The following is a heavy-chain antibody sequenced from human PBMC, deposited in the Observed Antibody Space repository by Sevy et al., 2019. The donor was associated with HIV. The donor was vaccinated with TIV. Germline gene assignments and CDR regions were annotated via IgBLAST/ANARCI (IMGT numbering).Heavy chain of an antibody. CDR1: GGSIGSYY. D-gene: IGHD3-16*01. CDR3: AKDPGGGGIVN. V-gene: IGHV4-59*01. Sequence: SETLSLTCTLSGGSIGSYYWSWIRQSPGKGLQWIGYVYNSGSTNYSPSLKSRVTISVDTSKNQFSLRLNSVTAADTAIYYCAKDPGGGGIVNWGQGTLVTVSS. CDR2: VYNSGST. J-gene: IGHJ4*02.